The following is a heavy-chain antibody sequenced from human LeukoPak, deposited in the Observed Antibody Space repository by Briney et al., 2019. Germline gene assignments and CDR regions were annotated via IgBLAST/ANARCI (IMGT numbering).Heavy chain of an antibody. CDR1: GYTFTGYY. V-gene: IGHV1-2*02. CDR3: ARWYYGSGSYSYMGY. Sequence: GASVKVSCKASGYTFTGYYMHWVRQAPGQGLEWMGWINPNSGGTNYAQKFQGRVTMTRDTSISTAYMELSRLRSDDTAVYYCARWYYGSGSYSYMGYWGQGTLVTVSS. CDR2: INPNSGGT. J-gene: IGHJ4*02. D-gene: IGHD3-10*01.